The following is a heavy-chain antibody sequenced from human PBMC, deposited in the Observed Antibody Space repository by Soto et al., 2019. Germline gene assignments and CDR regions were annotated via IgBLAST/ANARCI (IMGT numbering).Heavy chain of an antibody. CDR2: MIPIFGKT. CDR3: ARDTGYTFGSLNY. D-gene: IGHD5-18*01. J-gene: IGHJ4*02. CDR1: GGTFSSYA. Sequence: SVKVSCKASGGTFSSYAISWVRQAPGQRLEWMGWMIPIFGKTLYSQKFQGRITITRDTSASTAYMELNSLKSEDTAIYYCARDTGYTFGSLNYWGPGTLVTVSS. V-gene: IGHV1-69*05.